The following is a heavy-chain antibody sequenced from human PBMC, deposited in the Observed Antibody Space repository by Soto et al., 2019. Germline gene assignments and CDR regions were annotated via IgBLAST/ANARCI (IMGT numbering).Heavy chain of an antibody. J-gene: IGHJ4*02. CDR3: ARGVGSSPPRY. CDR2: IYASGGP. Sequence: SETLSLTCTISGGSISVYYWSWVRQPPGHELEWIGYIYASGGPYYNPSLRSRVTISADTSKNQISLKLTSPPAADTAVYYCARGVGSSPPRYWGRGTLVTVSS. D-gene: IGHD1-26*01. V-gene: IGHV4-59*01. CDR1: GGSISVYY.